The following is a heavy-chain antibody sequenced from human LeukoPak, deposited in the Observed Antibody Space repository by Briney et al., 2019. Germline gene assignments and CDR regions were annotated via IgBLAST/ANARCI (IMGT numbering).Heavy chain of an antibody. CDR3: ARDIASSSYYYYGMDV. V-gene: IGHV4-59*01. CDR1: GGSISSYY. J-gene: IGHJ6*02. Sequence: PSETLSLTCTASGGSISSYYWSWIRQPPGKGLEWIGYIYYSGSTNYNPSLKSRVTISVDTSKNQFSLKLSSVTAADTAVYYCARDIASSSYYYYGMDVWGQGTTVTVSS. D-gene: IGHD6-6*01. CDR2: IYYSGST.